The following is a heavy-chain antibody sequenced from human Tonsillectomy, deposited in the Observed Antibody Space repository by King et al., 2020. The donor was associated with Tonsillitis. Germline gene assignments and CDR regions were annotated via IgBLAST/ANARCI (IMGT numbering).Heavy chain of an antibody. CDR3: ARAYSGYDCSYYYYYMDV. CDR1: GFTFISSA. J-gene: IGHJ6*03. Sequence: VQLVESGGGLVQPGGSLRLSCAASGFTFISSAMMWFRQAPGKGLAWVSLISSCGGSTYYAYSVKGRVTSARDNSKNTLYLQMNSLRAEETAVYYCARAYSGYDCSYYYYYMDVWGKGTTVTVSS. D-gene: IGHD5-12*01. V-gene: IGHV3-23*04. CDR2: ISSCGGST.